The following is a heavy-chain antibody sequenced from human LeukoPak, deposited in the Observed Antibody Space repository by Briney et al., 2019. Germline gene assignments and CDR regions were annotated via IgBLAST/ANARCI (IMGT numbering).Heavy chain of an antibody. CDR1: GGSISSSSYY. CDR2: IYYSGRT. J-gene: IGHJ3*02. V-gene: IGHV4-61*05. CDR3: ARQKYMEWLHDAFDI. D-gene: IGHD3-3*01. Sequence: NPSETLSLTCTFSGGSISSSSYYWRWIPQPPGKGLEWIGYIYYSGRTNYTPSLKSRVTISVDTSKNHFSPKLVSGTAADTAVYYCARQKYMEWLHDAFDIWGQGTMVTVSS.